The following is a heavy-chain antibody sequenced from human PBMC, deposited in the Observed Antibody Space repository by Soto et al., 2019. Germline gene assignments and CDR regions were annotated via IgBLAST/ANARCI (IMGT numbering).Heavy chain of an antibody. CDR1: GYSLTSYA. Sequence: ASVKGSCKASGYSLTSYAVHWVRQAPGQRLEWMGWINAGNGNTKYSQKFQGRVTITRDTSASTAYMELSSLRSEDTAVYYCARGGSLYWYFDLWGRGTLVTVSS. D-gene: IGHD1-26*01. CDR2: INAGNGNT. CDR3: ARGGSLYWYFDL. J-gene: IGHJ2*01. V-gene: IGHV1-3*01.